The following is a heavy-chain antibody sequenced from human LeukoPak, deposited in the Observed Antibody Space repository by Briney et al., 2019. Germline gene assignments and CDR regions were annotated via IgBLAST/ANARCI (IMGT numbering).Heavy chain of an antibody. D-gene: IGHD2/OR15-2a*01. J-gene: IGHJ4*02. V-gene: IGHV3-48*02. CDR3: VRDFTWAFDS. CDR1: GFIFSDSR. Sequence: GGSLRLSCTASGFIFSDSRMNWVRQAPGKGLEWVSHIWTVNGVTHYADSVRGRFTIGRDNAKSSLSLQMSSLRDEDTAVYYCVRDFTWAFDSWGQGVLVTVSS. CDR2: IWTVNGVT.